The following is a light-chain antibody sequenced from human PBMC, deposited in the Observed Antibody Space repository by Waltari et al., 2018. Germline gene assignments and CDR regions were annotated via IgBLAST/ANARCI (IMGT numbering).Light chain of an antibody. CDR1: QSVSSY. Sequence: EIVLTQSPATLSLSPGERATLSCRASQSVSSYLAWYQQKPGQAPRLLIYDASNRATGVPGRFSGSGSGTDFTLTISSLEPEDFAVYYCQQRFNWPPLTFGQGTKVEI. V-gene: IGKV3-11*01. J-gene: IGKJ1*01. CDR2: DAS. CDR3: QQRFNWPPLT.